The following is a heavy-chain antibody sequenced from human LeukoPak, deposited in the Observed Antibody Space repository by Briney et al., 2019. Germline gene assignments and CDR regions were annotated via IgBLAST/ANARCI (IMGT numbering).Heavy chain of an antibody. CDR3: GRADRYCSSTNCYYYFDY. V-gene: IGHV1-69*05. CDR1: GGTFSTYA. CDR2: FIPIFGTA. Sequence: SVKVSCKASGGTFSTYATSWVRQAPGQGLEWMGGFIPIFGTANYAQKFQGRVTITMDESTSTAYMELSSLRSEDTAMYYCGRADRYCSSTNCYYYFDYWGQGTLVTVSS. D-gene: IGHD2-2*01. J-gene: IGHJ4*02.